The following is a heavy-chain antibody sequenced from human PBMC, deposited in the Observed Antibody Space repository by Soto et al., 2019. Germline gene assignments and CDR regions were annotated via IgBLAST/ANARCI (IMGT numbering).Heavy chain of an antibody. CDR2: IYYSGST. CDR1: GGSISSYY. J-gene: IGHJ4*02. V-gene: IGHV4-59*08. CDR3: ARRYGSCFDY. D-gene: IGHD5-18*01. Sequence: SETLSLTCTVSGGSISSYYWSWIRQPPGKGLEWIGYIYYSGSTNYNPSLKSRVTISVDTSKNQFSLKLSSVTAADTAVHYCARRYGSCFDYWGQGTLVTVPS.